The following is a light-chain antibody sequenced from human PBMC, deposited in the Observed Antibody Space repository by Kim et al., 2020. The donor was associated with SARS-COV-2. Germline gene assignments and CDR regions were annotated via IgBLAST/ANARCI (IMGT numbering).Light chain of an antibody. Sequence: DIQMTQSPSSLSASVGDRIPISCRASQDIHNYLAWFQQKPEQAPKSLIYDVSTLQSGVPSRFSGGGSGTHFTLTISNLQPEDFATYYSQHYNSDPLTLGGGTKGYIK. J-gene: IGKJ4*01. V-gene: IGKV1-16*01. CDR1: QDIHNY. CDR2: DVS. CDR3: QHYNSDPLT.